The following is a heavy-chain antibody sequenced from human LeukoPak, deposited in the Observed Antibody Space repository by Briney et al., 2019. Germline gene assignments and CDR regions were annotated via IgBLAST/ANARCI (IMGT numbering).Heavy chain of an antibody. Sequence: GGSLRLSCAASGFTFSSYAMHWVRQAPGKGLEYVATVSSNGGSIYYANSVKGRFAISRDNSKNTLYLQMGSLRAEDMAVYYCAREGDCSSTRCSYHFDHWGQGTLVTVSS. J-gene: IGHJ4*02. V-gene: IGHV3-64*01. CDR2: VSSNGGSI. D-gene: IGHD2-2*01. CDR3: AREGDCSSTRCSYHFDH. CDR1: GFTFSSYA.